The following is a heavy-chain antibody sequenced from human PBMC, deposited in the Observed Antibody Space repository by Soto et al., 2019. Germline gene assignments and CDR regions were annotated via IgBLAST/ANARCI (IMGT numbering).Heavy chain of an antibody. CDR2: IWYDESNK. Sequence: GGSLRISCAASGFTFSSYGMPWVRQAPGKGLEWVALIWYDESNKNYVDSVKDRFTISIDNSKNKFYLKMNSLRGEDTAVYYCARDSRGKLWESVPWFDPWGQGTLVTVSS. V-gene: IGHV3-33*08. CDR3: ARDSRGKLWESVPWFDP. J-gene: IGHJ5*02. CDR1: GFTFSSYG. D-gene: IGHD1-26*01.